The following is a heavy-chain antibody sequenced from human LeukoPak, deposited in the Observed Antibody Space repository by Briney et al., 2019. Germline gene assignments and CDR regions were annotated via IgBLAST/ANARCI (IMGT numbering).Heavy chain of an antibody. CDR3: ARDQKGASCYDK. CDR2: IYYSGST. V-gene: IGHV4-59*01. CDR1: GGSMSSYY. D-gene: IGHD2-2*01. J-gene: IGHJ4*02. Sequence: SETLSLTCTVSGGSMSSYYWSWIRHPPGKGLGWMGFIYYSGSTKYNPSLKRRVTISVETSKNQFSLKLRSVTAADTAVYYCARDQKGASCYDKWGQGTLVTVSS.